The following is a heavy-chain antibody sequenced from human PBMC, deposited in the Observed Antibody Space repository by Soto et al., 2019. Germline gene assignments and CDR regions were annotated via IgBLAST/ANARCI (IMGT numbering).Heavy chain of an antibody. D-gene: IGHD6-13*01. J-gene: IGHJ4*02. CDR2: ISGSGGST. CDR1: GFTFCSYA. CDR3: ARAPPRVAAAPGSPFDGY. Sequence: PGGSLRLSCAASGFTFCSYAMSWVRQAPGKGLEWVSAISGSGGSTYYADSVKGRFTISRDNSKNTLYLQMNSLRAEDTAVYYCARAPPRVAAAPGSPFDGYWGQGTLVTVSS. V-gene: IGHV3-23*01.